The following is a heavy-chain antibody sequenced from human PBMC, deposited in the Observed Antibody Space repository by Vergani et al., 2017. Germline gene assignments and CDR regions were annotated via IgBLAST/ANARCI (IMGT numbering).Heavy chain of an antibody. J-gene: IGHJ6*02. V-gene: IGHV5-51*01. CDR1: GYSFTSYW. D-gene: IGHD3-10*01. CDR2: IYPGDSDT. Sequence: EVQLVQSGAEVKKPGESLRISCKGSGYSFTSYWISWVRQMPGKGLEWMGIIYPGDSDTRSSPSFQGQVTISADKSISTAYRQWSSLKASDTAMYYCARQGMGWDYYGSGSPIGPGVMDVWGQGTTVTVSS. CDR3: ARQGMGWDYYGSGSPIGPGVMDV.